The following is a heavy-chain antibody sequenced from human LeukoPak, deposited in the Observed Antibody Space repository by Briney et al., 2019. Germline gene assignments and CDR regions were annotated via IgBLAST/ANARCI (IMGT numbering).Heavy chain of an antibody. V-gene: IGHV4-34*01. CDR2: INHSGST. J-gene: IGHJ5*02. CDR1: GGSFSDYY. CDR3: ARACPLLWFGELWLNWFDP. D-gene: IGHD3-10*01. Sequence: AETLSLTCAVYGGSFSDYYWSWTRQPPGKGLEWIGEINHSGSTNYNPSLKSRVTISVDTSKNQFSLKLSSVTAADTAVYYCARACPLLWFGELWLNWFDPWGQGTLVTVSS.